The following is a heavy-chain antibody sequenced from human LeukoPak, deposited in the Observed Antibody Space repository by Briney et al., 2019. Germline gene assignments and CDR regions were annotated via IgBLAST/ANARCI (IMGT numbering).Heavy chain of an antibody. V-gene: IGHV1-46*01. J-gene: IGHJ4*02. CDR1: GYTFTSYY. CDR2: INPSGGST. D-gene: IGHD6-19*01. Sequence: ASVKVSCKASGYTFTSYYMHWMRQAPGQGLEWMGIINPSGGSTSYAQKFEGRVTLTRDSSTSTVYMELSSLRSEDTAVYFCARARGSGGYERYIPDYWGQGNLVIVSS. CDR3: ARARGSGGYERYIPDY.